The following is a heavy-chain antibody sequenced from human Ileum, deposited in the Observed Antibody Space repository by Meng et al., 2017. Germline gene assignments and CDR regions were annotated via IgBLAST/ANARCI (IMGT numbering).Heavy chain of an antibody. Sequence: QVGLVQYGGEFKEPGSSVKASFRVSGGTSNTDAISWVRQAPGQGLEWMGGINPIFDTPNYAQKFHDRVTITADAYTSKTYMELNGLMSEATALYYCARGAVVATTYYFDSWGQGTLVTVSS. CDR3: ARGAVVATTYYFDS. V-gene: IGHV1-69*01. J-gene: IGHJ4*02. CDR1: GGTSNTDA. D-gene: IGHD2-21*02. CDR2: INPIFDTP.